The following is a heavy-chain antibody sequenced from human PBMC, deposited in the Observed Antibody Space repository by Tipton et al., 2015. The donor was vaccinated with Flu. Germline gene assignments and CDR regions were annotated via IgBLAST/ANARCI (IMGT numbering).Heavy chain of an antibody. CDR3: ARGDIVHDY. V-gene: IGHV4-59*01. Sequence: TLSLTCTVSGGSISSYYWSWIRQPPGKGLEWIGYIYYSGSTNHNPSLKSRVTISVDTSKNQFSLKLSSVTAADTAVYYCARGDIVHDYWGQGTLVTVSS. D-gene: IGHD2-8*01. CDR2: IYYSGST. CDR1: GGSISSYY. J-gene: IGHJ4*02.